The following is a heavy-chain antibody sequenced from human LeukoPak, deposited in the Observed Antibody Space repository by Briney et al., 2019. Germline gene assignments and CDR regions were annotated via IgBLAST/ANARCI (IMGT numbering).Heavy chain of an antibody. CDR3: AKGLRFWNPGVDY. CDR1: GFTFRSYA. Sequence: GGSLRLSCAASGFTFRSYAMSWVRQGPGKGLEWVSAISGSGGDTFYADSVKGRFTISRDNSKNTLYLQMNSLRAEDTAVYYCAKGLRFWNPGVDYWGQGTLVTVSS. D-gene: IGHD5-12*01. J-gene: IGHJ4*02. CDR2: ISGSGGDT. V-gene: IGHV3-23*01.